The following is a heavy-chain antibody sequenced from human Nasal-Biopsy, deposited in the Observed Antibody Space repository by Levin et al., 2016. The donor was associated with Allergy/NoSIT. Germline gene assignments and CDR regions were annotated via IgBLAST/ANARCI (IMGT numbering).Heavy chain of an antibody. J-gene: IGHJ4*02. CDR2: IYYSGRT. CDR3: ARQMSRLQSGHIVVEPAAVDS. D-gene: IGHD2-2*01. CDR1: GGSIAINNYF. V-gene: IGHV4-39*01. Sequence: SETLSLTCTVSGGSIAINNYFWGWIRQAPGTGLEWIGSIYYSGRTSYNPSLKSRVTISLDIPNKQFSLRLSSVTAADTAVYYCARQMSRLQSGHIVVEPAAVDSWGQGTLVTVSS.